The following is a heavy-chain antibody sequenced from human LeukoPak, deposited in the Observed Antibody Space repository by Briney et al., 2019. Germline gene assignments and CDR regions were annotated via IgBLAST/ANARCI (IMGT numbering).Heavy chain of an antibody. CDR3: ARDREGASDY. Sequence: GGSLRLSCAASGFTVSSNCMTWVRQAPGKGLEWVSVIYSGGSTYYADSVKGRFTISRDNSKNTLYLQMNSLRAEDTAVYYCARDREGASDYWGQGTLVTVSS. CDR2: IYSGGST. CDR1: GFTVSSNC. J-gene: IGHJ4*02. D-gene: IGHD1-26*01. V-gene: IGHV3-66*01.